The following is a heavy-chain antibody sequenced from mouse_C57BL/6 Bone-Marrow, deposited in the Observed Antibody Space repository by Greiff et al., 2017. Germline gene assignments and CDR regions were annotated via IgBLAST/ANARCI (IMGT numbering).Heavy chain of an antibody. Sequence: VKLMESGAELAKPGASVKLSCKASGYTFTSYWMHWVKQRPGQGLEWIGYINPSSGYTKYNQKFKDKATLTADKSSSTAYMQLSSLTSDDSAVYYCARWSNFYAMDYWGQGTSVTVSS. D-gene: IGHD2-5*01. CDR2: INPSSGYT. V-gene: IGHV1-7*01. CDR1: GYTFTSYW. J-gene: IGHJ4*01. CDR3: ARWSNFYAMDY.